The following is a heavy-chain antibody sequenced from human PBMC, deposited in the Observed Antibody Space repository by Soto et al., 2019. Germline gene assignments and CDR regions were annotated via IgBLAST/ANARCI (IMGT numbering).Heavy chain of an antibody. D-gene: IGHD5-12*01. CDR1: GGSISSYY. CDR3: ARVTRGYNLIKYTGSAP. Sequence: SETLSLTCTVSGGSISSYYWSWIRQPPGKGLEWIGYIYYSGSTNYNPSLKSRVTISVDTSKNQFSLKLSSVTAADTAVYYCARVTRGYNLIKYTGSAPWGQGTLVPVSS. J-gene: IGHJ5*02. V-gene: IGHV4-59*01. CDR2: IYYSGST.